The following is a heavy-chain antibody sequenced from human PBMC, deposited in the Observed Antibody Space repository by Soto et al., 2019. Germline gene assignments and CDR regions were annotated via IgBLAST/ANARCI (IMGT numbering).Heavy chain of an antibody. J-gene: IGHJ6*02. Sequence: QVQLVQSGAEVKKPGSSVKVSCKASGGTFSSYTIGWVRQAPGQGLEWMGRIIPILGIANYAQKFQGRVTITADKSTSTADRELSSLRSEDTAVYYCARGNCSSTSCYDYYYYGMDVWGQGTTVTVSS. CDR1: GGTFSSYT. V-gene: IGHV1-69*02. D-gene: IGHD2-2*01. CDR3: ARGNCSSTSCYDYYYYGMDV. CDR2: IIPILGIA.